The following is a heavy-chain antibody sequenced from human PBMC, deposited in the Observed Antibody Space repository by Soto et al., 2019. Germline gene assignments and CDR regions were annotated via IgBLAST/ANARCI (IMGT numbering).Heavy chain of an antibody. V-gene: IGHV3-23*01. J-gene: IGHJ6*02. CDR3: AKSMGAGYYYGMDV. D-gene: IGHD3-16*01. CDR2: ISGSGGST. CDR1: GFTFSSYA. Sequence: GSLRLSCAGSGFTFSSYAMSWVRQAPGKGLEWVSAISGSGGSTYYADSVKGRFTISRDNSKNTLYLQMNSLRAEDTAVYYCAKSMGAGYYYGMDVWGQGTTVTVSS.